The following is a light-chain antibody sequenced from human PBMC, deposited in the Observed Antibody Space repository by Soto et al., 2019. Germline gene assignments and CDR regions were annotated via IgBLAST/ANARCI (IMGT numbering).Light chain of an antibody. Sequence: ETVMTQSPATLSMSPGERVTLSCRASQSVSTNAAWYQQKPGQAPRLLIYGASTRATGIPPRFSGSGYATEFTLTISSLQTEDFAVYYCQQYNYRPPYTFGQGTKVDIK. CDR2: GAS. CDR3: QQYNYRPPYT. CDR1: QSVSTN. V-gene: IGKV3-15*01. J-gene: IGKJ2*01.